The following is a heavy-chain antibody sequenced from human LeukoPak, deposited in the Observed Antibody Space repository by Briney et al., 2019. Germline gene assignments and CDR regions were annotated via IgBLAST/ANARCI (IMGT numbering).Heavy chain of an antibody. CDR3: AREFAEPLGYCSGGSCPRYFDL. D-gene: IGHD2-15*01. V-gene: IGHV4-31*03. J-gene: IGHJ2*01. Sequence: SETLSLTCTVSGGSISSGGYYWSWIRQHPGKGLEWIGYIYYSGSTYYNPSLKSRVTISVDTSKNQFPLKLSSVTAADTAVYYCAREFAEPLGYCSGGSCPRYFDLWGRGTLVTVSS. CDR2: IYYSGST. CDR1: GGSISSGGYY.